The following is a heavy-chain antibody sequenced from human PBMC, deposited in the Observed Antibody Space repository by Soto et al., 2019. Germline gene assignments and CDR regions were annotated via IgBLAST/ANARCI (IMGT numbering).Heavy chain of an antibody. CDR3: ARVRFGDPFDF. D-gene: IGHD3-16*01. CDR1: GYRFTTYG. Sequence: ASVKVSCKVSGYRFTTYGINWVRQAPGQGLEWVGWFNPDNQNTNYAQKFQDRVSLTTDSSTNTAYMELRDLRSDDTAVYYCARVRFGDPFDFWGQGSLVNVSS. J-gene: IGHJ4*02. CDR2: FNPDNQNT. V-gene: IGHV1-18*01.